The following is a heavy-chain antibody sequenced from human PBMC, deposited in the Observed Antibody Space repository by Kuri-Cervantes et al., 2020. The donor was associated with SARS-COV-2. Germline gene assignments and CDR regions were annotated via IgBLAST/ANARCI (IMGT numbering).Heavy chain of an antibody. D-gene: IGHD6-19*01. V-gene: IGHV4-34*01. Sequence: ESLKISCAASGFTFSSYAMSWIRQPPGKGLEWIGEINHSGSTNYNPSLKSRVTISVDTSKNQFSLKLSSVTAADTAVYYCARHHSSGWLYIDYWGQGTLVTVSS. CDR2: INHSGST. CDR3: ARHHSSGWLYIDY. J-gene: IGHJ4*02. CDR1: GFTFSSYA.